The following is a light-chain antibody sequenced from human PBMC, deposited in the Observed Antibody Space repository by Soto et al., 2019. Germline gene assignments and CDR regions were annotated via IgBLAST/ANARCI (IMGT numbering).Light chain of an antibody. CDR3: AAWDDSLSGPNYV. CDR1: SSNIGSNY. Sequence: QSVLTQPPSASGTPGQRVTISCSGSSSNIGSNYVYGYQQLPGTAPKLLSYRNNQRPSGVPDRFSGSKSGTSASLAISGLRSEDEADYYCAAWDDSLSGPNYVFGTGTKVTVL. CDR2: RNN. V-gene: IGLV1-47*01. J-gene: IGLJ1*01.